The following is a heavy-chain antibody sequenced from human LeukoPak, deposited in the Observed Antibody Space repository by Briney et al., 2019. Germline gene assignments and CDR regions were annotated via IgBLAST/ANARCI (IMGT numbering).Heavy chain of an antibody. Sequence: GASVKVSCRASGGTFSSYAISWVRQAPGQGLEWMGGIIPIFGTANYAQKIQGRVTITTDESTSTAYMELSSLRSEDTAVYYCASGPSYSSSWYGPLDVWGKGTTVTVSS. J-gene: IGHJ6*04. V-gene: IGHV1-69*05. CDR3: ASGPSYSSSWYGPLDV. CDR2: IIPIFGTA. D-gene: IGHD6-13*01. CDR1: GGTFSSYA.